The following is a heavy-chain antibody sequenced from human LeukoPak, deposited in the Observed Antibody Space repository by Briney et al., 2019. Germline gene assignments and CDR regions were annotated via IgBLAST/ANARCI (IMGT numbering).Heavy chain of an antibody. CDR2: IIPIFGTA. Sequence: SVKVSCKASGGTFSSYAISWVRQAPGQGLEWMGGIIPIFGTANYAQKFQGRVTITADKSTSTAYMELSSLRSEDTAVYYCARLSSGWYGGGYYFDYWGQGTLVTVSS. CDR3: ARLSSGWYGGGYYFDY. CDR1: GGTFSSYA. J-gene: IGHJ4*02. V-gene: IGHV1-69*06. D-gene: IGHD6-19*01.